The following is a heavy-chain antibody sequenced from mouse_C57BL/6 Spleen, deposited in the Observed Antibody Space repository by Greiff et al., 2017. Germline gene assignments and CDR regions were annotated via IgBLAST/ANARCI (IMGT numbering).Heavy chain of an antibody. CDR1: GYTFTSYW. CDR3: TREYDYDESWFAY. Sequence: VQLQQSGTVLARPGASVKMSCKTSGYTFTSYWMHWVKQRPGQGLEWIGAIYPGNSDTSYNQKFTGKAKLTAVPSASTAYMELSSLTNEDSAVYYSTREYDYDESWFAYWGQGTLVTVSA. J-gene: IGHJ3*01. D-gene: IGHD2-4*01. CDR2: IYPGNSDT. V-gene: IGHV1-5*01.